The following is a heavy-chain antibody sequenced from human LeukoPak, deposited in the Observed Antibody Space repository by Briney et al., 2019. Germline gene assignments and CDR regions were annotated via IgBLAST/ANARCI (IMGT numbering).Heavy chain of an antibody. V-gene: IGHV4-39*01. D-gene: IGHD3-16*01. CDR1: GGSISSGGYY. CDR3: ARHGYDYVLFY. CDR2: INHSGST. Sequence: SQTLSLTCTVSGGSISSGGYYWSWIRQPPGKGLEWIGEINHSGSTNYNPSLKSRVTISVDTSKNQFSLKLSSVTAADTAVYYCARHGYDYVLFYWGQGTLVTVSS. J-gene: IGHJ4*02.